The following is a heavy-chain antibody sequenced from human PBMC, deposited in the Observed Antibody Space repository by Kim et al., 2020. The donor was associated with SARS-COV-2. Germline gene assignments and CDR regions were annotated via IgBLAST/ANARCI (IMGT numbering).Heavy chain of an antibody. CDR3: AKSCSGSYFGYDN. Sequence: GGSLRLSCAASGFTFNTYGMHWVRQAPGKGLEWVSVISYDGSNKYYADSVKGRFTISRDNSKNTLYLQMNSLRIEDTAVYYCAKSCSGSYFGYDNWGQGTLGTVSS. J-gene: IGHJ4*02. CDR2: ISYDGSNK. D-gene: IGHD1-26*01. CDR1: GFTFNTYG. V-gene: IGHV3-30*18.